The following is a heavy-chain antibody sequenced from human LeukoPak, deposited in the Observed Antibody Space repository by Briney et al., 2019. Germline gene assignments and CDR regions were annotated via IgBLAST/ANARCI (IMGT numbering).Heavy chain of an antibody. J-gene: IGHJ3*02. CDR3: ARADYDFWSGYPDAFDI. V-gene: IGHV4-38-2*01. CDR1: GYSISSGYY. D-gene: IGHD3-3*01. CDR2: IYHSGST. Sequence: SETLSLTCAASGYSISSGYYWGWIRQPPGKGLEWIGSIYHSGSTYYNPSLKSRVTISVDTSKNPFSLKLSSVTAADTAVYYCARADYDFWSGYPDAFDIWGQGTMVTVSS.